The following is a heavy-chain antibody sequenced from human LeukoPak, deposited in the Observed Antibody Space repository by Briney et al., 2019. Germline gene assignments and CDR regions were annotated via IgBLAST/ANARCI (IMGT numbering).Heavy chain of an antibody. D-gene: IGHD6-19*01. CDR3: ARGRSSGWYFPFDY. Sequence: GGSLRLSCAASGFTVSSNYMSWVRQAPGKGLEWVSAISGSGGNTYYADSVKGRFTISRDNAKNSLYLQMNSLRAEDTAVYYCARGRSSGWYFPFDYWGQGTLVTVSS. CDR1: GFTVSSNY. V-gene: IGHV3-21*01. CDR2: ISGSGGNT. J-gene: IGHJ4*02.